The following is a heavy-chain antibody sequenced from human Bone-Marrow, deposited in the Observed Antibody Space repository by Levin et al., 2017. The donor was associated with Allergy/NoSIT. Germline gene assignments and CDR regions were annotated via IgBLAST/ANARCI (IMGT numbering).Heavy chain of an antibody. CDR1: GFTFSAFV. Sequence: GESLKISCAASGFTFSAFVMHWVRQAPGRGLEWVAVIWYDGSHKFYADSVKGRFTISRDNSKNTLYLQMNSLRAEDTAVYYCTRGRGEWGQFCFDYWGQGILVTVSS. CDR3: TRGRGEWGQFCFDY. D-gene: IGHD1-26*01. V-gene: IGHV3-33*01. J-gene: IGHJ4*02. CDR2: IWYDGSHK.